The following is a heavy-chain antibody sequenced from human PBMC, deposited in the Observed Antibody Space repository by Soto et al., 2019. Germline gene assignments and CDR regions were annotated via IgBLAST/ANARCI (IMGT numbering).Heavy chain of an antibody. J-gene: IGHJ4*02. D-gene: IGHD6-19*01. V-gene: IGHV3-33*01. CDR3: ARDRLKVSGWYTEGNDY. CDR1: GFTFSSYG. Sequence: QVQLVESGGGVVQPGRSLRLSCAASGFTFSSYGMHWVRQAPGKGLEWVAVIWYDGSNKYYADSVKGRFTISRDNSKNTLYLQMNSLRAEDTAVYYCARDRLKVSGWYTEGNDYWGQGTLVTVSS. CDR2: IWYDGSNK.